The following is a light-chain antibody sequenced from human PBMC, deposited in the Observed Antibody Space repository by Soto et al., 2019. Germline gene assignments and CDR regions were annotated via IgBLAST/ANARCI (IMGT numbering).Light chain of an antibody. J-gene: IGLJ1*01. Sequence: SAGTEPASVAGSPGQSNPIACTGTSRNVGSYNLVCWYQQHPGTAPKLMISEVTKRPSGVSNRFSGSKSGNTASLTISGLQAEDEADYYCCSYARSHYVFGTGTKVTVL. V-gene: IGLV2-23*02. CDR3: CSYARSHYV. CDR1: SRNVGSYNL. CDR2: EVT.